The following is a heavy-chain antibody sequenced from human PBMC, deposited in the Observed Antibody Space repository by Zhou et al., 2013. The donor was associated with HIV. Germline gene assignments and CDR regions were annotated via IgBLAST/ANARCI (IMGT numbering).Heavy chain of an antibody. CDR2: IIPIFGTP. Sequence: QVQLVQSGAEVKKPGSSVKVSCKASGGTFSSYAITWVRQAPGQGLEWMGRIIPIFGTPNYAQKFQGRVTITADESTTTAYMELSSLRSEDTAVYYCAREAIQLWLVDYYYGMDVWGQGTTVTVSS. CDR3: AREAIQLWLVDYYYGMDV. D-gene: IGHD5-18*01. V-gene: IGHV1-69*13. J-gene: IGHJ6*02. CDR1: GGTFSSYA.